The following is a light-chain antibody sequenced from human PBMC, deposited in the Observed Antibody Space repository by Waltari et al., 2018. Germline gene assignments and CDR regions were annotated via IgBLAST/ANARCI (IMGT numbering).Light chain of an antibody. V-gene: IGKV3-20*01. CDR1: QSVSRT. J-gene: IGKJ1*01. CDR3: QHYVRLPAT. CDR2: GAS. Sequence: DIVLTQSPGTLSLSPGERATLSCRAIQSVSRTLSWYQQKPGQAPKLLIYGASIRATGIPDRFTGSGSGTDFSLTISSLEPEDFAIYFCQHYVRLPATFGQGTKVEIK.